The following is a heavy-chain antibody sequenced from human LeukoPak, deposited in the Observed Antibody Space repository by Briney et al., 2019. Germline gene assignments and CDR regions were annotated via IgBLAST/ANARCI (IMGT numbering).Heavy chain of an antibody. V-gene: IGHV1-18*01. CDR1: GYTFTSYG. J-gene: IGHJ4*02. D-gene: IGHD6-13*01. CDR3: ARDRGIAAAGTRGWNY. CDR2: ISAYNGNT. Sequence: ASVKVSFKASGYTFTSYGISWVRQAPGQGLEWMGWISAYNGNTNYAQKLQGRVTMTTDTSTSTAYMELRSLRSDDTAVYYCARDRGIAAAGTRGWNYWGQGTLVTVSS.